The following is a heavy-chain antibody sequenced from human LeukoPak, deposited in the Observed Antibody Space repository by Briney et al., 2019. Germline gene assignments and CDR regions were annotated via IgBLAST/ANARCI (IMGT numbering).Heavy chain of an antibody. CDR3: AKDIGKLRYNWFDP. Sequence: GGSLRLSCAASGFTFDDYAMHWVRQAPGKGLEWVSGISWNSGSIGYADSVKGRFTISRDNAKNSLYLQMNSLRAEDTALYYCAKDIGKLRYNWFDPWGQGTLVTVSS. CDR2: ISWNSGSI. CDR1: GFTFDDYA. D-gene: IGHD1-7*01. J-gene: IGHJ5*02. V-gene: IGHV3-9*01.